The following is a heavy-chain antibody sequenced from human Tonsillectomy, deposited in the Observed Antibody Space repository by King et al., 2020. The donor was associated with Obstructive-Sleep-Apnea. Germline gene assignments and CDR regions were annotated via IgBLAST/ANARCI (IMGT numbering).Heavy chain of an antibody. J-gene: IGHJ4*02. V-gene: IGHV4-39*07. Sequence: QLQESGPGLVKPSETLSLTCTVSGDSITSSSYWGWVRQPPGKGLEWIGTIYYSGSTYYNPSLKSRVTISVDTSKNQFSLNLTSATAADTAQYYCARLRGGSSWYSHFDYWGQGALVTVSS. D-gene: IGHD6-13*01. CDR2: IYYSGST. CDR3: ARLRGGSSWYSHFDY. CDR1: GDSITSSSY.